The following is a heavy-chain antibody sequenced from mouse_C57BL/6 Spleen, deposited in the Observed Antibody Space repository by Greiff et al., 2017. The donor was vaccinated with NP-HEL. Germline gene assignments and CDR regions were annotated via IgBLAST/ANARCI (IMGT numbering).Heavy chain of an antibody. J-gene: IGHJ4*01. CDR2: INPNNGGT. V-gene: IGHV1-18*01. CDR1: GYTFTDYN. CDR3: AGHGSSYVDDAMDY. Sequence: EVQLQQSGPELVKPGASVKIPCKASGYTFTDYNMDWVKQSHGKSLEWIGDINPNNGGTIYNQKFKGKATLTVDKSSSTAYMELRSQTSGDTAVYYCAGHGSSYVDDAMDYWGQGTSVTVSS. D-gene: IGHD1-1*01.